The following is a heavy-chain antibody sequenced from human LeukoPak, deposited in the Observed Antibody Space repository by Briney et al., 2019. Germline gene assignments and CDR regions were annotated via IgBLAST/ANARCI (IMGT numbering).Heavy chain of an antibody. D-gene: IGHD5-24*01. Sequence: GETLKISCKGSGYSFTSYWIGWVRQMPGKGLEWMGIIYPGDSDTRYSLSFQGQVTISADKSISTAYLQWSSLKASDTAMYYCVKRGDGYNHNLDYWGQGTLVTVSS. V-gene: IGHV5-51*01. J-gene: IGHJ4*02. CDR1: GYSFTSYW. CDR2: IYPGDSDT. CDR3: VKRGDGYNHNLDY.